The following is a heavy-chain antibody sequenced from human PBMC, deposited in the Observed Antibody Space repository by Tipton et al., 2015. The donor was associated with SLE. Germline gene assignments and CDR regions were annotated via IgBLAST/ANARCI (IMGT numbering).Heavy chain of an antibody. D-gene: IGHD3-9*01. J-gene: IGHJ4*02. CDR1: GLFFNIYE. V-gene: IGHV3-48*03. Sequence: SLRLSCEASGLFFNIYEMNWVRQAPGKGLEWVSHINSGGSAIYYADSVKGRFTISRDNAKNSVFLQMNSLRAEDTAIYYCASDAHFDVLTGPFDHWGQGTLVTVSA. CDR2: INSGGSAI. CDR3: ASDAHFDVLTGPFDH.